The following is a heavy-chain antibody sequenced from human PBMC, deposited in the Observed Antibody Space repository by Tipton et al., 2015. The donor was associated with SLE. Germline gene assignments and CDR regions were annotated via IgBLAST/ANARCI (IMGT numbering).Heavy chain of an antibody. CDR3: ARSGPYVGMATIPYHFQS. D-gene: IGHD5-24*01. J-gene: IGHJ4*02. Sequence: QVQLVQSGAEVKKPGSSVRVSCKSSGGTFSSYGITWVRQAPGQGLEWMGGIDPVFGGTKYAQKFAGRVSILMDGSATTGYMELSGLRSDDTAIYFCARSGPYVGMATIPYHFQSWGQGTLVTVSS. CDR2: IDPVFGGT. V-gene: IGHV1-69*01. CDR1: GGTFSSYG.